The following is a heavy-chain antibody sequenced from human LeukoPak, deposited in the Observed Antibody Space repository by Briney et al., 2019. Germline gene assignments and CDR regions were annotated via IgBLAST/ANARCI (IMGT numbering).Heavy chain of an antibody. CDR1: GGSFSGYY. Sequence: SETLSLTCVVYGGSFSGYYWSWIRQPPGKGLEWIGEINHSGSTNYNPSLKSRVTISVDTSKNQFSLKLRSVTAADTAVYYCARGFSGSFYYYYYMDVWGKGTTVTVSS. D-gene: IGHD1-26*01. J-gene: IGHJ6*03. V-gene: IGHV4-34*01. CDR3: ARGFSGSFYYYYYMDV. CDR2: INHSGST.